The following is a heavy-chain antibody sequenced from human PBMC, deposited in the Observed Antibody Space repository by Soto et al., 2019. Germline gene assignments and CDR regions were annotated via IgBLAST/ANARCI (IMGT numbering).Heavy chain of an antibody. Sequence: QVQLVQSGAEVKKPGASVKVSCKASGYTFTSYDINWVRQATGQGLEWMGWMNPNSGNTGYAQKFQGTVTMARNTSITPAHTGLSSVRSEDTSLYYCAREGARGLDVWGPGTTVSVSS. D-gene: IGHD3-16*01. V-gene: IGHV1-8*01. CDR1: GYTFTSYD. CDR3: AREGARGLDV. J-gene: IGHJ6*02. CDR2: MNPNSGNT.